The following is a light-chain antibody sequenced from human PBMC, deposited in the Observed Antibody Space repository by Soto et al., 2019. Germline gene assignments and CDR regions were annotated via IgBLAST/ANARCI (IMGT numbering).Light chain of an antibody. CDR3: CLYAGSFTSV. V-gene: IGLV2-23*01. CDR1: SSDVGTYNL. Sequence: QSALTQPASVSGSPGQSITISCTGTSSDVGTYNLVSWYQHHPGKAPKLMIYEGTKRPSGVSNRFSGSKSGNTASLTISGLQAEDEADYYCCLYAGSFTSVFGTGTKVTV. J-gene: IGLJ1*01. CDR2: EGT.